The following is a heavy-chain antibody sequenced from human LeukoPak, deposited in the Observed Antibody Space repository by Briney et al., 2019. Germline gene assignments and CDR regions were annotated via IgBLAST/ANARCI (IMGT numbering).Heavy chain of an antibody. CDR3: AKGLREYSSSNNWFDP. Sequence: GGSLRLSCAASGFTFSHYYMSWVRQAPGKGLEWVANIKQDGSEQFYLDSVKGRFTISRDNAKNALYLQMHSLRVEDTAVYYCAKGLREYSSSNNWFDPWGQGTLVTVSS. J-gene: IGHJ5*02. CDR2: IKQDGSEQ. CDR1: GFTFSHYY. D-gene: IGHD6-6*01. V-gene: IGHV3-7*01.